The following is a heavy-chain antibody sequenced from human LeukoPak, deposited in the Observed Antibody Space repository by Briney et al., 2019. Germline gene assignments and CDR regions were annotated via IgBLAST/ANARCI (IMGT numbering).Heavy chain of an antibody. CDR3: AREVLEIDY. Sequence: GGSLRLSCAASGFTVSSTYMSWVRQAPGKGLEWVSVIYSGGSPFYADSVKGRFTISRDISKNTVYLQMNSLRAEDTAVYYCAREVLEIDYWGQGTLVTVSS. J-gene: IGHJ4*02. CDR1: GFTVSSTY. CDR2: IYSGGSP. V-gene: IGHV3-66*01. D-gene: IGHD1-1*01.